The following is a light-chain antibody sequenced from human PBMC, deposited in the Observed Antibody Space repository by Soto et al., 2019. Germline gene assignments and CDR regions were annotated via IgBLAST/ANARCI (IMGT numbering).Light chain of an antibody. Sequence: IQMTQSPSSLSASVGDRVTITCRASQGISNYLAWYQQNPGKVPKLLIYAASTLQSGVPSRFSGGGSGTDFTLTISSRQPEDVATYYCQKYNSAPHTFGQGTKLEIK. CDR1: QGISNY. V-gene: IGKV1-27*01. CDR3: QKYNSAPHT. J-gene: IGKJ2*01. CDR2: AAS.